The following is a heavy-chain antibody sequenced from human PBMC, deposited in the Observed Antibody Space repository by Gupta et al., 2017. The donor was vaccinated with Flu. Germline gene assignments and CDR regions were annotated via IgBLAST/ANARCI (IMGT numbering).Heavy chain of an antibody. J-gene: IGHJ4*02. V-gene: IGHV3-48*03. CDR3: VWFGELLYATPDDYFDY. CDR2: ISSSGSTI. Sequence: ISSSGSTIYYADSVKGRFTISRDNAKNSLYLQMNSLRAEDTAVYYCVWFGELLYATPDDYFDYWGQGTLVTVSS. D-gene: IGHD3-10*01.